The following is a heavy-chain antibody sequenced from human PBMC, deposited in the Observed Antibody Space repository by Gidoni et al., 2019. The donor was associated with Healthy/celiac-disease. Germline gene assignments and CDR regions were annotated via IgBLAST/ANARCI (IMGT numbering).Heavy chain of an antibody. CDR3: ARPSFGSGPQMIWFDP. CDR1: GGSISSSSYH. CDR2: IYYSGST. J-gene: IGHJ5*02. V-gene: IGHV4-39*01. D-gene: IGHD3-3*01. Sequence: QLQLQESGPGLVQPSETLSLTCTVSGGSISSSSYHWGWIRQPPGTGLEWIGSIYYSGSTYYNPSLKSRVTISVDTSKNQFSLKLSSVTAADTAVYYCARPSFGSGPQMIWFDPWGQGTLVTVSS.